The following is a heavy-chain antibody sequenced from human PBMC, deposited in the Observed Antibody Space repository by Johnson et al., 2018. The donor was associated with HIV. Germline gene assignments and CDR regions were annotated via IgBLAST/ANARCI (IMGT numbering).Heavy chain of an antibody. CDR1: GFTFSSYW. CDR2: IKQDGSEK. J-gene: IGHJ3*02. Sequence: EQMVESGGGLVQPGGSLRLSCLASGFTFSSYWMSWVRQAPGKGLEWVANIKQDGSEKYYVDSMKGRFTISRDNSKKTLYLQMNSLRPEDTAVYYCAKETRDSRSAFDICGQGTMVTVSS. CDR3: AKETRDSRSAFDI. D-gene: IGHD3-22*01. V-gene: IGHV3-7*01.